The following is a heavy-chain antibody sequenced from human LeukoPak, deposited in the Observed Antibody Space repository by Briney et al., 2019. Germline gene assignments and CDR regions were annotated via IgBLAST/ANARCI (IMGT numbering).Heavy chain of an antibody. Sequence: SGGSLRLSCAASGFTFSNYWMSWVRQAPGKGLQWVAGIKQDGSEKYYVDSVKGRFTISRDNAKKSLYLQMSSLRAEDTALYYCARDPQIVGANKTRFDPWGQGTLVTVSS. J-gene: IGHJ5*02. D-gene: IGHD1-26*01. V-gene: IGHV3-7*01. CDR3: ARDPQIVGANKTRFDP. CDR1: GFTFSNYW. CDR2: IKQDGSEK.